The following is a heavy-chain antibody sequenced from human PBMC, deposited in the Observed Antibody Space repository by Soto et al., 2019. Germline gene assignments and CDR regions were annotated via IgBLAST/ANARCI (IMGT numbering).Heavy chain of an antibody. Sequence: QVQLVQSGAEVKKPGASVKVSCKASGYTFTIYDISWVRHAPGQGLEWMGWISAYNGNTNYAQKLQGRVTMTTDTSTSTAYMELRSLRSDDTAVYYCARDAETANYYDSSGSYFDYWGQGTLVTVSS. CDR3: ARDAETANYYDSSGSYFDY. V-gene: IGHV1-18*01. D-gene: IGHD3-22*01. J-gene: IGHJ4*02. CDR1: GYTFTIYD. CDR2: ISAYNGNT.